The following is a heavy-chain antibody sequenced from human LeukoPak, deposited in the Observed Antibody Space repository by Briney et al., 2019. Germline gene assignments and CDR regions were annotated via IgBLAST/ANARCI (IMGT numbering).Heavy chain of an antibody. V-gene: IGHV1-2*02. CDR3: ARDGYSGGAFDI. CDR2: IYPNSGGT. CDR1: GYTFTGYY. J-gene: IGHJ3*02. D-gene: IGHD5-12*01. Sequence: ASVKVSCKASGYTFTGYYMHWVRPAPGQGLEWMGWIYPNSGGTNYAQKFQGRVTMTRNTSISTAYMELNRLTSDDTAVYYCARDGYSGGAFDIWGQGTLVTVSS.